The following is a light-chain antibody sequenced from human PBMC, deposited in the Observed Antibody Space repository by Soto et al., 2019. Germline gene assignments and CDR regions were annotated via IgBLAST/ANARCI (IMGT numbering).Light chain of an antibody. J-gene: IGKJ5*01. Sequence: VLTQSPGTLSLSPGERATLSCRASQSVRSTSLVWYQQKPAQAPRLLIYGASSRATGIPDRFSGGGSGTDFTLTNSRLEPEDFAVYYCQHYNRSPPITFGQGTRLEIK. CDR1: QSVRSTS. CDR3: QHYNRSPPIT. V-gene: IGKV3-20*01. CDR2: GAS.